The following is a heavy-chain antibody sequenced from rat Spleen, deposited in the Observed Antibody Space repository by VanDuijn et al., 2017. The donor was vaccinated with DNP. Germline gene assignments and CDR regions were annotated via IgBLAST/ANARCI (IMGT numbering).Heavy chain of an antibody. J-gene: IGHJ2*01. Sequence: QVQLKESGPGLVQPSRTLSLTCTVSGFSLTSFGVNWVRQPPGKGLEWIAAIWSGGSTYYNSVLKSRLSISRDTSKSQVLLKVNSLQTEDTAIYFCTREREPNNNPFYFDCWGQGVMVTVSS. CDR2: IWSGGST. D-gene: IGHD1-10*01. V-gene: IGHV2-15*01. CDR3: TREREPNNNPFYFDC. CDR1: GFSLTSFG.